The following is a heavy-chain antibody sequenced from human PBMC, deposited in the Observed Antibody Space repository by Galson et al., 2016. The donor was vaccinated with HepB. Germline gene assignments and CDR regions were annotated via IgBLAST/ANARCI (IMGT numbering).Heavy chain of an antibody. Sequence: SLRLSCAASGFTLSSSAMSWVRQAPGKGLEWVSAIHNDGGSTYYADSVKGRLTLSRDNSKNTLYLQMNSLRAEDTAVYYCTRDGLSPIYYDTAGYRGFDAFDVWGPGTMVTVSS. CDR3: TRDGLSPIYYDTAGYRGFDAFDV. J-gene: IGHJ3*01. D-gene: IGHD3-16*01. V-gene: IGHV3-23*01. CDR2: IHNDGGST. CDR1: GFTLSSSA.